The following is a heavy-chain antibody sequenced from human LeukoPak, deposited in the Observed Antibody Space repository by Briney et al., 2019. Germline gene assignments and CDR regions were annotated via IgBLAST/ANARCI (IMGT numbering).Heavy chain of an antibody. J-gene: IGHJ4*02. CDR2: IYTSGST. D-gene: IGHD5-12*01. V-gene: IGHV4-4*07. Sequence: SETLSLTCTVSGASISNYYWTWIRQPAGKRLEWIGRIYTSGSTNHNPSLKSRVAISVDTSNNQFSLRLSSVTAADTAVYYCARILATIGGQYFFDYWGQGILVTVSS. CDR1: GASISNYY. CDR3: ARILATIGGQYFFDY.